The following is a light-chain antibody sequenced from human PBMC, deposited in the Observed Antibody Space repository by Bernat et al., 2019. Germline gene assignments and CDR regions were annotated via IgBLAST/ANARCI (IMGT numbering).Light chain of an antibody. J-gene: IGKJ3*01. Sequence: EIVMTQSPATLSVSPGERATLSCRASRSVSSNLAWYQQKPGQAPRLLIYGASTRATGIPARFSGSGSGTEFTLTISSLQSEDFAVYYCQQYNNWPSSFTFGPGTKVDFK. V-gene: IGKV3-15*01. CDR2: GAS. CDR3: QQYNNWPSSFT. CDR1: RSVSSN.